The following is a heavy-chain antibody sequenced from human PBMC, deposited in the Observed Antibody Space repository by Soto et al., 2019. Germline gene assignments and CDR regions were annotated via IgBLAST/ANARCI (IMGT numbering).Heavy chain of an antibody. J-gene: IGHJ6*03. CDR2: IWYDGSNK. V-gene: IGHV3-33*01. CDR3: ARGASDDFATPDYYYMDV. D-gene: IGHD3-3*01. Sequence: GGSLRLSCAASGFTFSSYGMHWVRQAPGKGLEWVAVIWYDGSNKYYADSVKGRFTISRDNSKNTLYLQMNSLRAEDTAVYYCARGASDDFATPDYYYMDVWGKGTTVTVSS. CDR1: GFTFSSYG.